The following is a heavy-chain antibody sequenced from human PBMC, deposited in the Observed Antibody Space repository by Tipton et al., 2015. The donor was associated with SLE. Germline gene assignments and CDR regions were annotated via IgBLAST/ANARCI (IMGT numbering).Heavy chain of an antibody. CDR2: IIPIFGTA. CDR1: GGTFSSYA. CDR3: ASRVRKLHYYYGMDV. V-gene: IGHV1-69*05. Sequence: QSGPEVKKPGSSVKVSCKASGGTFSSYAISWVRQAPGQGLEWMGGIIPIFGTANYAQKFQGRVTITTDESTSTAYMELSSLRSEDTAVYYCASRVRKLHYYYGMDVWGQGTTVTVSS. D-gene: IGHD1-1*01. J-gene: IGHJ6*02.